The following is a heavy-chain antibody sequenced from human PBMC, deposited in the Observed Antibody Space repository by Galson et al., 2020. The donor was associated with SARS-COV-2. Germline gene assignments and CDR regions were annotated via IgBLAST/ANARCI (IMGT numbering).Heavy chain of an antibody. V-gene: IGHV3-72*01. D-gene: IGHD1-7*01. CDR3: ARDAGITGTTGYYYYGMDV. CDR1: GFTFSDHF. J-gene: IGHJ6*02. Sequence: TGGSLRLSCAASGFTFSDHFMDWVRQAPGKGLEWVGRSRNKANSYTTEYAASVKGRFTISRDDSKNSLYLQMNSLKTEDTAVYYCARDAGITGTTGYYYYGMDVWGQGTTVTVSS. CDR2: SRNKANSYTT.